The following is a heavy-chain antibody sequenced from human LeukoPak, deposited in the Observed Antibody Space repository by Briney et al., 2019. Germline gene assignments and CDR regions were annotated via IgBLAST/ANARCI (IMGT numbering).Heavy chain of an antibody. CDR3: ARGAVQLWSNADWFDP. CDR2: INPNSGGT. V-gene: IGHV1-2*04. CDR1: GYTFTGYY. Sequence: ASVKVSCKASGYTFTGYYMQWVRQAPGQGLEWMGWINPNSGGTNYAQKFQGWVTMTRDTSISTAYMELSRLRSDDTAVYYCARGAVQLWSNADWFDPWGQGTLVTVSS. D-gene: IGHD5-18*01. J-gene: IGHJ5*02.